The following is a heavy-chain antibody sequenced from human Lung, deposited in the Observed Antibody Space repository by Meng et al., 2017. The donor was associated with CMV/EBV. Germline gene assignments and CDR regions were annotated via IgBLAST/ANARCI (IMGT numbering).Heavy chain of an antibody. V-gene: IGHV3-30*04. D-gene: IGHD2-8*01. J-gene: IGHJ6*02. Sequence: GGSXRLSCAAYGFTFSSCAMHWVRQAPGKGLEWVAVISYDGSNKYYADSVQGRFTISRDNSKNTLCVQMNSLRAEDTAVYYCARTFGVDYYAMDVWGQGSXVTVSS. CDR2: ISYDGSNK. CDR1: GFTFSSCA. CDR3: ARTFGVDYYAMDV.